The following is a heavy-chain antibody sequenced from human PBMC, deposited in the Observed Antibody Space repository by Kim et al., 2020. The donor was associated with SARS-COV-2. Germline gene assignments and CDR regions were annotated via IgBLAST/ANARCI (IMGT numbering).Heavy chain of an antibody. CDR1: GFAFSSYS. CDR3: AREQTGYTSSSTDY. D-gene: IGHD6-13*01. V-gene: IGHV3-48*02. J-gene: IGHJ4*02. Sequence: GGSLRLSCVASGFAFSSYSMNWVRQAPGQGLEWVSYISSTGTTVYYADSVKGRFTISRDNADNSLYLQMNSLRDDDTAIYYCAREQTGYTSSSTDYWGQG. CDR2: ISSTGTTV.